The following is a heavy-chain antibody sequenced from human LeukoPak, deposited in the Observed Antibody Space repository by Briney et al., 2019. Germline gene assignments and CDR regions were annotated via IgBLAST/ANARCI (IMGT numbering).Heavy chain of an antibody. CDR2: INPNSGGT. J-gene: IGHJ4*02. CDR1: GYTFTGYY. V-gene: IGHV1-2*02. CDR3: ARYSTVTVYYFDY. D-gene: IGHD4-17*01. Sequence: ASVKVSCTASGYTFTGYYIHWVRQAPGQGLEWMGWINPNSGGTNYAQKLQGRVTMTRDTSISTAYMELSRLRSDDTAVYYCARYSTVTVYYFDYWGQGTLVTVSS.